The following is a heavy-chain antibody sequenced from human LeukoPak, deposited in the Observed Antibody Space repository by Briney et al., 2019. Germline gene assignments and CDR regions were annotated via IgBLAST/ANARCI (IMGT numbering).Heavy chain of an antibody. J-gene: IGHJ3*01. CDR2: IYTSGST. CDR1: GGSITSSSYY. D-gene: IGHD2-8*01. V-gene: IGHV4-39*07. Sequence: SETLSLTCTVSGGSITSSSYYWAWIRQPPGKGLEWIGRIYTSGSTNYNPSLKSRVTISVDTSKNQFSLKLSSVTAADTAVYYCARDHARYCTNGVCYPSLWGQGTMVTVSS. CDR3: ARDHARYCTNGVCYPSL.